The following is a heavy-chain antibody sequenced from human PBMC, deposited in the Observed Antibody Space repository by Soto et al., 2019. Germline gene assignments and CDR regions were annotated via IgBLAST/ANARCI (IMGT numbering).Heavy chain of an antibody. CDR1: GGSFRREA. Sequence: QVQLVQSGAEVKKPGSSVKVSCKASGGSFRREAINWVRQAPGQGPEWMGGILPFFGTADYAQKFQGRVTLAAAVSTTNVYMELGSPRFEDTAVYFCARGHAFGGTSDAFDVWGEGTMVIVSS. CDR2: ILPFFGTA. CDR3: ARGHAFGGTSDAFDV. D-gene: IGHD2-15*01. V-gene: IGHV1-69*12. J-gene: IGHJ3*01.